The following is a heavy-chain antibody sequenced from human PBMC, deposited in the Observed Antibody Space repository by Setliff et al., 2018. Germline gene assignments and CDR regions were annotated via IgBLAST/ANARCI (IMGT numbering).Heavy chain of an antibody. Sequence: GSLRLSCAASGFTFNIAWMSWVRQAPGKGLEWLSKISGDGITIFYADSVRGRFTISRDNAKNSVFLQMNSLRADDTAVYYCARDPQQLVIRYYFDYWGQGTLVTVSS. J-gene: IGHJ4*02. D-gene: IGHD6-6*01. V-gene: IGHV3-11*04. CDR1: GFTFNIAW. CDR3: ARDPQQLVIRYYFDY. CDR2: ISGDGITI.